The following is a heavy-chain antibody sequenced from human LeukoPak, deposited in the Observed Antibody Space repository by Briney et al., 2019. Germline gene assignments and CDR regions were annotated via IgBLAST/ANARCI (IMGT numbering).Heavy chain of an antibody. V-gene: IGHV1-69*13. D-gene: IGHD5-18*01. Sequence: AASVKVSCKASGGTFSSYATSWVRQAPGQGLEWMGGIIPIFGTANYAQKFQGRVTITADESTSTAYMELSSLRSEDTAVYYCARGQDTAMVTPLYYWGQGTLVTVSS. J-gene: IGHJ4*02. CDR2: IIPIFGTA. CDR1: GGTFSSYA. CDR3: ARGQDTAMVTPLYY.